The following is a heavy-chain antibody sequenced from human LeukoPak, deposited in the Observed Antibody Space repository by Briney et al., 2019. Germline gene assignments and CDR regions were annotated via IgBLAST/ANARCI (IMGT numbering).Heavy chain of an antibody. CDR3: ARVNRVTAIQELDY. V-gene: IGHV3-11*01. D-gene: IGHD2-21*02. Sequence: GGSLRLSCAASGFTFSDYYMTWIRQAPGKGLEWVSCISSSGSAIFYADSVKGRFTISRDNAKSSLFLQMNSLRAEDTAVYYCARVNRVTAIQELDYWGQGTLVTVSS. CDR1: GFTFSDYY. CDR2: ISSSGSAI. J-gene: IGHJ4*02.